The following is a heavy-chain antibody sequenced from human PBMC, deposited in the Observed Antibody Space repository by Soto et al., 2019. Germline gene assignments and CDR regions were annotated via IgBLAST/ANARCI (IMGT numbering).Heavy chain of an antibody. D-gene: IGHD1-26*01. CDR3: ARASGSSYWFDP. CDR2: ISAYNGNT. Sequence: ASVKVSCKASGYTFTNYAMHWVRQAPGQGLEWMGWISAYNGNTNYAQKLQGRVTMTTDTSTSTAYMELRSLRSDDTAVYYCARASGSSYWFDPWGQGTLVTVSS. J-gene: IGHJ5*02. CDR1: GYTFTNYA. V-gene: IGHV1-18*01.